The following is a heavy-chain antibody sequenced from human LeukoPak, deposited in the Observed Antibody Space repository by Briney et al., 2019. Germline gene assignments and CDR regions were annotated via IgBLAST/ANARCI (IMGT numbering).Heavy chain of an antibody. V-gene: IGHV5-51*01. CDR2: FYPGDYDN. Sequence: GEALKISFKGSGYRFTSYWFGWVLHLPGKGVGGVGVFYPGDYDNSYSPSFQGQVTISADQSISTAYLQWSSLKASDTAMYYCARHNPVYSSGWYAGPCYYYGMDVLGQGTTVTVSS. D-gene: IGHD6-19*01. CDR1: GYRFTSYW. CDR3: ARHNPVYSSGWYAGPCYYYGMDV. J-gene: IGHJ6*02.